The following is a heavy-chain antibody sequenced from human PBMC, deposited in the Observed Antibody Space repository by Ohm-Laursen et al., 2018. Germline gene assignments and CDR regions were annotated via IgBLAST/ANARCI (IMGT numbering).Heavy chain of an antibody. J-gene: IGHJ1*01. CDR3: ARDRKYFQH. V-gene: IGHV4-59*01. Sequence: SQTLSLTCAVSGGSISSYYWSWIRQPPGKGLEWIGYIYYSGSTNYNPSLKSRVTISVDTSKNQFSLNLSSVTAADTAMYYCARDRKYFQHWGQGTLVTVSS. CDR1: GGSISSYY. CDR2: IYYSGST.